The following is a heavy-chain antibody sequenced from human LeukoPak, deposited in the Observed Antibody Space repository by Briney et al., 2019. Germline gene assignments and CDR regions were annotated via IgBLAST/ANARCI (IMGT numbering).Heavy chain of an antibody. CDR3: ARLGYYYDSSGYSGHEYFQH. CDR1: GYSFTSYW. V-gene: IGHV5-51*01. Sequence: GETLKISCKGSGYSFTSYWIGWGRQMPGKGLGWMGIIYPGDSDTRYSPSFQGQVTISADKSISTDYLQWSSLKASDTAMYYCARLGYYYDSSGYSGHEYFQHWGQGTLVTVSS. CDR2: IYPGDSDT. D-gene: IGHD3-22*01. J-gene: IGHJ1*01.